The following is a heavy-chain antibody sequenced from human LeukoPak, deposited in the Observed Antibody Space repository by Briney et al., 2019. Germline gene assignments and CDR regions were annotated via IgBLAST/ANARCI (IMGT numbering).Heavy chain of an antibody. V-gene: IGHV4-34*01. Sequence: PSETLSLTCAVYGGSFSGYYWSWIRQPPGKGLEWIGEIYHSGSTNYNPSLKSRVTISVDKSKNQFSLKLSSVTAADTAVYYCARAPRGYFDYWGQGTLVTVSS. CDR2: IYHSGST. J-gene: IGHJ4*02. CDR1: GGSFSGYY. CDR3: ARAPRGYFDY.